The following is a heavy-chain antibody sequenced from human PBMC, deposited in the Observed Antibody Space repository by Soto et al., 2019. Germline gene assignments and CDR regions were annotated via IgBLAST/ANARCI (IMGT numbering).Heavy chain of an antibody. Sequence: PSETLSLTCTIPGGSISNYYWTWIRQTPGKGLEWIGYVYYSGNTNYNPSLKSRVSISVDMSKKQFSLKLTSVTAADTAVYYCARYSSNWFQTEGMDVWGQGTTVTVSS. CDR1: GGSISNYY. CDR2: VYYSGNT. J-gene: IGHJ6*02. V-gene: IGHV4-59*12. D-gene: IGHD6-13*01. CDR3: ARYSSNWFQTEGMDV.